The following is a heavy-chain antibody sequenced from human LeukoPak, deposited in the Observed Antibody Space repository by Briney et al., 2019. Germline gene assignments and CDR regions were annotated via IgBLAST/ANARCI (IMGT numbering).Heavy chain of an antibody. CDR2: MNPNSGNT. D-gene: IGHD3-9*01. V-gene: IGHV1-8*01. CDR3: ARVPVSRYFDWPPQRYFQH. Sequence: VKVSCKASGYTFTSYDINWVRQATGQGLEWMGWMNPNSGNTGYAQKFQGRVTMTRNTSISTAYMELSSLRSEDTAVYYCARVPVSRYFDWPPQRYFQHWGQGTLVTVSS. CDR1: GYTFTSYD. J-gene: IGHJ1*01.